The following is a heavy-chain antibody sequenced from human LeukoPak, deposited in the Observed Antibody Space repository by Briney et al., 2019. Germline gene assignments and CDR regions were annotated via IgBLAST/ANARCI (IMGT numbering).Heavy chain of an antibody. Sequence: ASVKVSCKTSGYSFTDYIIAWVRQAPGQGLEWLGWIGTYDGHTNYAQKVQGRVTMTTDTSAAAAYLELRSLTSDDTALYYCARLMDNNYDGSAFDYWGQGTLVTVSS. CDR2: IGTYDGHT. J-gene: IGHJ4*02. V-gene: IGHV1-18*01. CDR3: ARLMDNNYDGSAFDY. D-gene: IGHD3-22*01. CDR1: GYSFTDYI.